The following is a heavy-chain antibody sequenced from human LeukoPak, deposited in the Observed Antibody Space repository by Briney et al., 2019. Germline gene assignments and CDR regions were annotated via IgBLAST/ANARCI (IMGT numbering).Heavy chain of an antibody. J-gene: IGHJ5*02. CDR3: ARDRNVDIVATTGWYKWFDP. Sequence: GGSLRLSCAASGFTFSSYSMNWVRQAPGKGLEWVSSISSSSSYIYYADSVKGRFTISRDNAKNSLYLQMNSLRAEDTAVYYCARDRNVDIVATTGWYKWFDPWGQGTLVTVSS. CDR1: GFTFSSYS. V-gene: IGHV3-21*01. CDR2: ISSSSSYI. D-gene: IGHD5-12*01.